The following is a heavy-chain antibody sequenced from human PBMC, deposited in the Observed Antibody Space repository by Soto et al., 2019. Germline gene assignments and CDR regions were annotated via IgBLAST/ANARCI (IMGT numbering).Heavy chain of an antibody. J-gene: IGHJ3*01. Sequence: EVQLVESGGDLVQPGRSLRLSCAASGFSFDDYPMHWVRQAPGKGLEWVSGISWNSENIGYADSVKGRFTISRDNAKKSLYLQMSGLRAEDTALYFCVKDGLTAIFGLAYDGVNVWGRGTMLTVSS. CDR2: ISWNSENI. D-gene: IGHD3-3*01. CDR1: GFSFDDYP. CDR3: VKDGLTAIFGLAYDGVNV. V-gene: IGHV3-9*01.